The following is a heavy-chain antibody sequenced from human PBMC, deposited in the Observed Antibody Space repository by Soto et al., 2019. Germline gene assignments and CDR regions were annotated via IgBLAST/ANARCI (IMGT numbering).Heavy chain of an antibody. CDR3: ARGLTMGQLPSHFDH. Sequence: ASETLSLTCTVSGGSVSNDNFYWSWIRQPPGKGLEWIGYVHSSGITNYSPSLKRRVTISVDTSRNQFSLRLSSVTAADTAVYYCARGLTMGQLPSHFDHWGQGTLVTVSS. CDR1: GGSVSNDNFY. CDR2: VHSSGIT. V-gene: IGHV4-61*01. J-gene: IGHJ5*02. D-gene: IGHD3-16*01.